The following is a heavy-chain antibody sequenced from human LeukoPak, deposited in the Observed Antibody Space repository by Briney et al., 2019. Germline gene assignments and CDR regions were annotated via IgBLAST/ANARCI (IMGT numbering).Heavy chain of an antibody. D-gene: IGHD3-22*01. V-gene: IGHV1-46*01. CDR1: GYIFTSNY. Sequence: GASVKVSCKASGYIFTSNYMHWVRQAPGQGLEWMGIINPSGGSTSYAQKFQGRVTMTRDTSTSTVYMELSSLRSEDTAVYYCARDIFSRVYYDSSGPSSDYWGQGTLVTVSS. J-gene: IGHJ4*02. CDR3: ARDIFSRVYYDSSGPSSDY. CDR2: INPSGGST.